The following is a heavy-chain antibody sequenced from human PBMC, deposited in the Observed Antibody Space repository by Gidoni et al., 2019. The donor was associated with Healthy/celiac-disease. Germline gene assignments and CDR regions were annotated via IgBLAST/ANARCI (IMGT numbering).Heavy chain of an antibody. J-gene: IGHJ4*02. CDR3: SRDGSGSYGLDY. D-gene: IGHD5-18*01. CDR2: ISNDGNKK. V-gene: IGHV3-30*03. CDR1: GFTFSSYG. Sequence: QVQLVESGGGVVQPGRSLRLPCAASGFTFSSYGMHWVRQAPGKGLEWVAVISNDGNKKYYADSVKGRFTISRDNSKNTLYLQMNSLRAEDTAVYYCSRDGSGSYGLDYWGQGTLGTGAS.